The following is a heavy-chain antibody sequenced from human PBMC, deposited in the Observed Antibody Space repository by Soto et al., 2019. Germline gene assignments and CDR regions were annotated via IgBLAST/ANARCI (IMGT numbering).Heavy chain of an antibody. Sequence: LSLTCTVSGGSISSGGYYWSWIRQHPGKGLEWIGYIYYSGSTYYNPSLKSRVTISVDTSKNQFSLKLSSVTAADTAVYYCARFAIPRFWFDPWGQGTLVTVSS. V-gene: IGHV4-31*03. CDR2: IYYSGST. J-gene: IGHJ5*02. D-gene: IGHD2-21*01. CDR1: GGSISSGGYY. CDR3: ARFAIPRFWFDP.